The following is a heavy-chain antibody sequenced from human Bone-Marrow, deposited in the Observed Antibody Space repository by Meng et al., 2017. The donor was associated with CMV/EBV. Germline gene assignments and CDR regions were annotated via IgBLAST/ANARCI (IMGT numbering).Heavy chain of an antibody. D-gene: IGHD5-12*01. CDR1: GFTFSSYA. CDR2: ISYDGSNK. V-gene: IGHV3-30-3*01. CDR3: ARDGWLRAWGHWFDP. J-gene: IGHJ5*02. Sequence: GGSLRLSCAASGFTFSSYAMHWVRQAPGKGLEWVAVISYDGSNKCYADSVKGRFTISRDNSKNTLYLQMNSLRAEDTAVYYCARDGWLRAWGHWFDPWGQGTLVTVSS.